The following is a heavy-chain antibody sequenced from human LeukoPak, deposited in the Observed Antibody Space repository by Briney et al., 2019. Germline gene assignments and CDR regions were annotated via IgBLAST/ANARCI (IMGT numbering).Heavy chain of an antibody. CDR1: GYTFTNYG. D-gene: IGHD3-10*01. Sequence: ASVKVSCKASGYTFTNYGISWVRQATGQGLEWMGWMNPNSGNTGYAQKFQGRVTMTRNTSTNTAYMELSSLRSEDTVVYYCARGRGFGESRPRVFDYWGQGTLVTVSS. J-gene: IGHJ4*02. V-gene: IGHV1-8*02. CDR2: MNPNSGNT. CDR3: ARGRGFGESRPRVFDY.